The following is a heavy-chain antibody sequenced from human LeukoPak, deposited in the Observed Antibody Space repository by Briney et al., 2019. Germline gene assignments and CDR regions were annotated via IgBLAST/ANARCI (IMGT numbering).Heavy chain of an antibody. V-gene: IGHV4-34*01. CDR1: GGSFSGYY. D-gene: IGHD3-9*01. Sequence: SETLSLTCAVYGGSFSGYYWSWIRKPPGKGLEWSGEFNRIGSTNYNPSLKSRVTISVDTSKNQFSLKLSSVTAADTAVYYCARLLLYYDILTGYYNSKHYFDYWGQGTLVTVSS. CDR2: FNRIGST. J-gene: IGHJ4*02. CDR3: ARLLLYYDILTGYYNSKHYFDY.